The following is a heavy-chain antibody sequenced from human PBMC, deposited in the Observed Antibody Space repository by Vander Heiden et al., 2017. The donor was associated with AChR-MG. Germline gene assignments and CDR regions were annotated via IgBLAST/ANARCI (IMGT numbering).Heavy chain of an antibody. CDR1: GGSISSYY. CDR2: IYTSGST. V-gene: IGHV4-4*07. Sequence: QVQLQESGPGLVKPSETLSLTCTVSGGSISSYYWSWIRQPAGKGLEWIGRIYTSGSTNYNPSLKSRVTMSVDTSKNQFSLKLSSVTAADTAVYYCARTPLIRGPDAFDIWGQGTMVTVSS. CDR3: ARTPLIRGPDAFDI. D-gene: IGHD2-15*01. J-gene: IGHJ3*02.